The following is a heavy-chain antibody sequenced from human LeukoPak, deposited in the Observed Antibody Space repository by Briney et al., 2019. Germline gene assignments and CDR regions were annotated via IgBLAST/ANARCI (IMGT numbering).Heavy chain of an antibody. J-gene: IGHJ4*02. CDR1: GFTFSSYS. D-gene: IGHD6-13*01. Sequence: GGSLRLSRAASGFTFSSYSMNWVRQAPGKGLEWVSYISSSSSTIHYADSVKGRFTISRDNAKNSLYLQMNSLRAEDTAVYYCAKRIATAGKHYFDNWGQGTLVTVSS. CDR2: ISSSSSTI. V-gene: IGHV3-48*01. CDR3: AKRIATAGKHYFDN.